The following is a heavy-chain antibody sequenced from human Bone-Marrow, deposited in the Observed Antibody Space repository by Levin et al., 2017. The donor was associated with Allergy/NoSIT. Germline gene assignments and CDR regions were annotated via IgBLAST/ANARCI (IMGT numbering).Heavy chain of an antibody. J-gene: IGHJ4*02. CDR2: IYPGDSDT. CDR3: ARLEAGVVVISYFDY. Sequence: GGSLRLSCKGSGYSFTSYWIGWVRQMPGKGLEWMGIIYPGDSDTRYSPSFQGQVTISADKSISTAYLQWSSLKASDTAMYYCARLEAGVVVISYFDYWGQGTLVTVSS. CDR1: GYSFTSYW. D-gene: IGHD3-22*01. V-gene: IGHV5-51*01.